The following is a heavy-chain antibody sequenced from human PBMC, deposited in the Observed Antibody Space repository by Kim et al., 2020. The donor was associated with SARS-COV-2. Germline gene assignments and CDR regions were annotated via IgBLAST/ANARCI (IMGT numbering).Heavy chain of an antibody. J-gene: IGHJ4*02. D-gene: IGHD3-3*01. CDR3: AKGAVTRHDY. Sequence: GGSLRLSCEASGFTFSSQSMSWVRRGSGKGLEWVASMKEDGSNIYYVDSVKGRFTISRDNGKNSLYLQMNTLRPEDTAEYYCAKGAVTRHDYWGQGALV. V-gene: IGHV3-7*03. CDR2: MKEDGSNI. CDR1: GFTFSSQS.